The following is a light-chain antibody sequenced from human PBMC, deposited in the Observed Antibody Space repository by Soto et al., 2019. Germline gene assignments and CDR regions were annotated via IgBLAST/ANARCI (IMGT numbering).Light chain of an antibody. CDR2: EVS. Sequence: QSALTQPASVSGSPGQSITISCTGTSSDVGGYNYVSWYQQHPGKAPKLMIYEVSTRPSGVSNRFSGSKSGNTASPTISGLQAEDEADYYCSSYTSSSTPYVFGTGTKLTVL. CDR3: SSYTSSSTPYV. J-gene: IGLJ1*01. V-gene: IGLV2-14*01. CDR1: SSDVGGYNY.